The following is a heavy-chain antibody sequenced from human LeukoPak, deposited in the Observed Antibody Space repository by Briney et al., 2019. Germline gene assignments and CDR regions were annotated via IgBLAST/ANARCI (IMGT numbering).Heavy chain of an antibody. V-gene: IGHV3-66*01. Sequence: GGSLRLSCAASGFTFTSYAMSWVRQAPGKGLEWVSVIYSGGSTYYADSVKGRFTISRDNSKNTLYLQMNSLRAEDTAVYYCARSAGDYFDYWGQGTLVTVSS. J-gene: IGHJ4*02. CDR2: IYSGGST. D-gene: IGHD1-26*01. CDR3: ARSAGDYFDY. CDR1: GFTFTSYA.